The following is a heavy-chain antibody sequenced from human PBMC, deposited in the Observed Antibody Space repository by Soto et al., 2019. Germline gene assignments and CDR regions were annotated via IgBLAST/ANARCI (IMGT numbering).Heavy chain of an antibody. CDR1: GVPFNSYT. J-gene: IGHJ6*02. CDR3: AIGTTVVAFYYYYAMDV. CDR2: IIPMSGTA. Sequence: AASVKVSCKASGVPFNSYTISWVRQAPGQGLEWMGGIIPMSGTANYAQTFQGRLTITADESTNTAYMELTSLRSEDTAVYYCAIGTTVVAFYYYYAMDVWGQGTTVTVSS. V-gene: IGHV1-69*13. D-gene: IGHD4-4*01.